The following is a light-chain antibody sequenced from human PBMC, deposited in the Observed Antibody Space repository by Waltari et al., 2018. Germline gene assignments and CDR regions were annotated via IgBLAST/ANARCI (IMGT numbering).Light chain of an antibody. CDR3: QQYVTLPAT. V-gene: IGKV3-20*01. CDR1: QNVRSF. CDR2: GTS. Sequence: EIVLTQSPGTLSLSPGEGATLSCRASQNVRSFLAWYQQKPGQAPRLLIYGTSTRATGIPDRFSGSGSGTDFSLTISRLEPEDFAVYYCQQYVTLPATFGQGTKVEIK. J-gene: IGKJ1*01.